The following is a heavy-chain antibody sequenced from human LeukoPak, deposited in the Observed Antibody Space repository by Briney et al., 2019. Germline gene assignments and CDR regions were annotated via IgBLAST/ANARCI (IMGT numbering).Heavy chain of an antibody. Sequence: PGGSLRLSCAASGFTLRSYSMNWGPQAPGEGLEWVSYISSSGRTIYYADSVKGRFTISRDNAKNSLFLQMNSLRAEDTAVYYCTRPQPYDYWGQGTLVTVSS. D-gene: IGHD5-18*01. CDR1: GFTLRSYS. CDR3: TRPQPYDY. CDR2: ISSSGRTI. V-gene: IGHV3-48*01. J-gene: IGHJ4*02.